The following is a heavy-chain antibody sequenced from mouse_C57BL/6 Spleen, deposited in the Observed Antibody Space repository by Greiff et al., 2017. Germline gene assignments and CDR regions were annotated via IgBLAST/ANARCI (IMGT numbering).Heavy chain of an antibody. CDR1: GYTFTSYW. D-gene: IGHD2-5*01. Sequence: QVQLQQPVAELVKPGASVKMSCTASGYTFTSYWITWVKQRPGQGLEWIGDFYPGSGSTNYNEKFKSKATLTVDTSSIAAYMLLSRLTSENYAVYYCARYSKRSFCAYRGQGSLETVSA. J-gene: IGHJ3*01. CDR2: FYPGSGST. CDR3: ARYSKRSFCAY. V-gene: IGHV1-55*01.